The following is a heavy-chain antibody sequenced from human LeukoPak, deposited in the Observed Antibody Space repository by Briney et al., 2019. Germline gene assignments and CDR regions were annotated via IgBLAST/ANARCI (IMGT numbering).Heavy chain of an antibody. CDR1: GYTFTSYG. Sequence: GGSLRLSCAASGYTFTSYGISWVRQAPGQGLEWMGWISAYNGNTNYAQKLQGRVTMTTDTSTSTAYMELRSLRSDDTAVYYCARLKGYYDILTGYLSYYFDYWGQGTLVTVSS. CDR3: ARLKGYYDILTGYLSYYFDY. CDR2: ISAYNGNT. J-gene: IGHJ4*02. V-gene: IGHV1-18*01. D-gene: IGHD3-9*01.